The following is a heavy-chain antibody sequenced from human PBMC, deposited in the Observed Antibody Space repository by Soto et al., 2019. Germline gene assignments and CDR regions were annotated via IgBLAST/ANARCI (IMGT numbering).Heavy chain of an antibody. D-gene: IGHD3-10*01. Sequence: VQLLESGGVFVQPGGSLRLSCAASGLTFSSHAMTWVRQAPGMGLEWVSTVSDTGGTSYYADSVKGRFTISRYKYKNTLYLHMDSRRAEDTAVYYCAKVGVWGKGTLVTVSS. V-gene: IGHV3-23*01. CDR1: GLTFSSHA. J-gene: IGHJ4*02. CDR3: AKVGV. CDR2: VSDTGGTS.